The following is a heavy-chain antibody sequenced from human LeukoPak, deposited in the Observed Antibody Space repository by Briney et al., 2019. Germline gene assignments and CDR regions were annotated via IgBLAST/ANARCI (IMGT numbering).Heavy chain of an antibody. Sequence: SETLSLTCTVSGGSISSYYWSWIRQPAGKGLEWIGRIYTSGSHNYNPSLKSRVTMSVDTSKYHFSLKLSSVTAADTAVYYCARDVITMVRGEQYYYYGMDVWGQGTTVTVSS. D-gene: IGHD3-10*01. CDR3: ARDVITMVRGEQYYYYGMDV. CDR2: IYTSGSH. J-gene: IGHJ6*02. V-gene: IGHV4-4*07. CDR1: GGSISSYY.